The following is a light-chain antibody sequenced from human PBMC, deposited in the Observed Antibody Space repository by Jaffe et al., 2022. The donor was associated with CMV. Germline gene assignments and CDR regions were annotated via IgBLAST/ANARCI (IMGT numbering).Light chain of an antibody. CDR3: QQYDSSPYT. CDR1: QSVSSSY. J-gene: IGKJ2*01. CDR2: GAS. Sequence: EIVLTQSPGTLSLSPGERATLSCRASQSVSSSYLAWYQQKPGQAPRLLFFGASSRATGIPDRFSGRGSGTDFTLTISRLEPEDFAVYYCQQYDSSPYTFGQGTKLEIK. V-gene: IGKV3-20*01.